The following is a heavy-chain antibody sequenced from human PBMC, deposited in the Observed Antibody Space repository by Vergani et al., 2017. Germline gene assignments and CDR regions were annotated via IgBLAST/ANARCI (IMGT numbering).Heavy chain of an antibody. CDR2: IYTSGST. CDR1: GGSISSGSYY. CDR3: AREPTIHRTFDY. D-gene: IGHD2-2*02. J-gene: IGHJ4*02. V-gene: IGHV4-61*02. Sequence: QVQLQESGPGLVKPSQTLSLTCTVSGGSISSGSYYWSWIRQPAGKGLEWIGRIYTSGSTNYNPSLKSRVTISVDTSKNQFSLKLSSVTAADTAVYYCAREPTIHRTFDYWGQGTLVTVSS.